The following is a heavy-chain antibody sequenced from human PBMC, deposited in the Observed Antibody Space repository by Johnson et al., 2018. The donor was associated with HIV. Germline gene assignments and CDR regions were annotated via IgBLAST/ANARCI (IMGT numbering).Heavy chain of an antibody. Sequence: MLLVESGGGVVQPGGSLRLSCAASGFSLSSYWMSWVRQAPGKGLEWVSVIYSDGSTYYTDSVKGRFTISRDNSKNTLYLQMNSLRAEDTAVYYCARERRPWGPDAFDIWGQGTMVTVSS. V-gene: IGHV3-66*02. D-gene: IGHD3-16*01. J-gene: IGHJ3*02. CDR3: ARERRPWGPDAFDI. CDR1: GFSLSSYW. CDR2: IYSDGST.